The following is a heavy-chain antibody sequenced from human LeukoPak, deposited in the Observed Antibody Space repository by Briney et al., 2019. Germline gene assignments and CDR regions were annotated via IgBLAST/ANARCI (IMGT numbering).Heavy chain of an antibody. CDR3: ARLWGRFDAFDV. J-gene: IGHJ3*01. CDR2: INPNSGGT. D-gene: IGHD7-27*01. V-gene: IGHV1-2*02. Sequence: ASVKVSCKTSGYTFTGYCMHWVRQAPGQGLEYMGWINPNSGGTNYPQKFQGRVTMTRDTSISTAYMELSSLRSDDTAVYYCARLWGRFDAFDVWGQGTMVTVSS. CDR1: GYTFTGYC.